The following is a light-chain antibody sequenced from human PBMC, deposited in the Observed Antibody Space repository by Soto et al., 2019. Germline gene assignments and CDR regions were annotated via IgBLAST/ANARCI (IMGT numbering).Light chain of an antibody. Sequence: EIVMTQSPATLSVSPGERATLSCRASQSVSSRLAWYQQKPGQAPRLLIYGASTRATGIPARFSGSGSGTEFTLTISSLQSEDFAVYYCQQYNDWPLFTFGPGTKVEIK. CDR1: QSVSSR. V-gene: IGKV3-15*01. J-gene: IGKJ3*01. CDR3: QQYNDWPLFT. CDR2: GAS.